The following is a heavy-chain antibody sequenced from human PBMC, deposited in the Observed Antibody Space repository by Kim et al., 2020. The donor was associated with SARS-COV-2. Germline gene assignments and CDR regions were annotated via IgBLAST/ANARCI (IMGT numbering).Heavy chain of an antibody. CDR3: AKAGGPPWGGYNNWFDP. Sequence: GGSLRLSCAASGFTFSSYGMHWVRQAPGKGLEWVAVISYDGSNKYYADSVKGRFTISRDNSKNTLYLQMNSLRAEDTAVYYCAKAGGPPWGGYNNWFDPWGQGTLVTVSS. CDR2: ISYDGSNK. J-gene: IGHJ5*02. CDR1: GFTFSSYG. D-gene: IGHD2-2*02. V-gene: IGHV3-30*18.